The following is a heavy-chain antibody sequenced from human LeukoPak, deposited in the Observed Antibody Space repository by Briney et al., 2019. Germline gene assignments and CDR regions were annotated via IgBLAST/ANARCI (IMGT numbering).Heavy chain of an antibody. Sequence: GGSLRLSCAASGFSFSSYSMNWVRQAPGKGLEWVSSISSSSSDIFHADSMKGRFTISRDNAKNSLYLQMNSLRAEDTAVYYCATESYDFWSGYRPPFDYWGQGTLVTVSS. V-gene: IGHV3-21*06. D-gene: IGHD3-3*01. J-gene: IGHJ4*02. CDR1: GFSFSSYS. CDR3: ATESYDFWSGYRPPFDY. CDR2: ISSSSSDI.